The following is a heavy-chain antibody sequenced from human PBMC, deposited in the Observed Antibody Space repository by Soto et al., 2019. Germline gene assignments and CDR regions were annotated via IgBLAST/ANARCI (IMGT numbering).Heavy chain of an antibody. V-gene: IGHV3-66*01. CDR1: GFTVSTNY. Sequence: TGGSLRLSCAVSGFTVSTNYTSWVRQAPGMGLEWVSVIYVGGSTYYADSVKGRFTISRDNSDNTLYLQILSLTAGDTAVYYCARGDGYGDPGAFDIWGQGTMVTVS. J-gene: IGHJ3*02. CDR3: ARGDGYGDPGAFDI. CDR2: IYVGGST. D-gene: IGHD4-17*01.